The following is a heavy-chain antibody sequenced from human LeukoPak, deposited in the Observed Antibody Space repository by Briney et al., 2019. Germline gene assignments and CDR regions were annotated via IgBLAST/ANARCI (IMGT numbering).Heavy chain of an antibody. V-gene: IGHV3-21*01. Sequence: GGSLRPSYAPSGLTFSIYSMNWVRQAPGEGLEWVSSISSSSRYISCAESVKGRFTNSRDNAKNSLYLQMNSLRAEDTAVYYCARGSAPGYLNWFDPWGQGTLVTVSS. CDR3: ARGSAPGYLNWFDP. D-gene: IGHD5-18*01. CDR1: GLTFSIYS. CDR2: ISSSSRYI. J-gene: IGHJ5*02.